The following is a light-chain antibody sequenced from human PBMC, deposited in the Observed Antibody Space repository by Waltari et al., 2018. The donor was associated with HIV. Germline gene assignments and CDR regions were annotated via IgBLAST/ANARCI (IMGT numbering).Light chain of an antibody. V-gene: IGLV2-14*03. J-gene: IGLJ3*02. Sequence: QSALTQPASVSGSPGQSITISCTGTSSDVGGYNYVSWYQQHPGKAPKLMIYDVSNRPSGVSNRFSGSKSGNTASLTISGLKADDEADYYCSSYTSSITLVFGGGTKLTVL. CDR3: SSYTSSITLV. CDR1: SSDVGGYNY. CDR2: DVS.